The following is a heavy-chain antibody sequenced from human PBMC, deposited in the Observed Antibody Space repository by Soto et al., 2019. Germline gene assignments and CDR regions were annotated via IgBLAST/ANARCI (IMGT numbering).Heavy chain of an antibody. V-gene: IGHV3-23*01. CDR1: GFTFSSYA. D-gene: IGHD6-13*01. CDR2: ISGSGIST. Sequence: EVQLLESGGGLVQPGGSLRLSCAASGFTFSSYAMSWVRQAPGKGLEWVSAISGSGISTYYADSVKGRFTISRDNSKNTLYLQMTRLRAENTAVYYCAEEQKDSSSSSELTFWGQGTLGTVSS. J-gene: IGHJ4*02. CDR3: AEEQKDSSSSSELTF.